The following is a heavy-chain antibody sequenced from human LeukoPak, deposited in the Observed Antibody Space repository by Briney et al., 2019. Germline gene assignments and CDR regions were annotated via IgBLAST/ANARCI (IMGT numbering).Heavy chain of an antibody. V-gene: IGHV3-20*04. Sequence: TGGSLRLSCAASGFTFSNYAMSWVRQAPGKGLEWVSGISWNSGSIGYADSVKGRFTISRDNAKNSLYLQMNSLRAEDTAVYYCARGLDAWSGYAVYYYMDVWGKGTTVTVSS. CDR3: ARGLDAWSGYAVYYYMDV. CDR1: GFTFSNYA. J-gene: IGHJ6*03. D-gene: IGHD3-3*01. CDR2: ISWNSGSI.